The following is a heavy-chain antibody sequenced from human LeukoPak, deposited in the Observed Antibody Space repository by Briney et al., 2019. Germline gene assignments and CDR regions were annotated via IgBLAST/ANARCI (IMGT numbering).Heavy chain of an antibody. D-gene: IGHD5/OR15-5a*01. V-gene: IGHV3-21*01. CDR3: ARSQGTIPDSVPLDI. CDR1: GFTSSSYS. J-gene: IGHJ3*02. CDR2: LSTSSSYI. Sequence: GGSLRLSCAASGFTSSSYSMNWVRQAPGKGLEWVSSLSTSSSYIYYADSLKGRFTISRDNAKNSLYLQMNSLRAEDTAVYYCARSQGTIPDSVPLDIWGQGTMVTVSS.